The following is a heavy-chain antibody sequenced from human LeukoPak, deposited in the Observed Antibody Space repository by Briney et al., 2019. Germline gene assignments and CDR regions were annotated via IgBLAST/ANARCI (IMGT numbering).Heavy chain of an antibody. D-gene: IGHD1-1*01. CDR2: LHYSGAT. Sequence: SETLSLTCTVSGGSVTTPDFYWGWIRQPPWKGLEWIGSLHYSGATYYSLSLKSRVNMSFATSENQFSLNLTSVTASDTAVYYCAKLSITGQPPGWGWGQGTLVTVHS. V-gene: IGHV4-39*01. CDR1: GGSVTTPDFY. J-gene: IGHJ4*02. CDR3: AKLSITGQPPGWG.